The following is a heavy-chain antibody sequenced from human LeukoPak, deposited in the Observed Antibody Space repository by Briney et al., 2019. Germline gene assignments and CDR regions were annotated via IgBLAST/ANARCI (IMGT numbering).Heavy chain of an antibody. CDR3: ARDIGMYYDILTGFDP. J-gene: IGHJ5*02. V-gene: IGHV4-59*01. CDR1: GGPISSYY. D-gene: IGHD3-9*01. CDR2: IYYSGST. Sequence: SETLSLTCTVSGGPISSYYWSWIRQPPGKGLEWIGYIYYSGSTNYNPSLKSRVTISVDTSKNQFSLKLSSVTAADTAVYYCARDIGMYYDILTGFDPWGQGTLVTVSS.